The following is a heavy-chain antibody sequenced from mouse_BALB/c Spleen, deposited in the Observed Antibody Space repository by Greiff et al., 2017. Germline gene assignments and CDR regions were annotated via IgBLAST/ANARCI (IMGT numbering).Heavy chain of an antibody. Sequence: QVQLQQSGAELVRPGVSVKISCKGSGYTFTDYAMHWVKQSHAKSLEWIGVISTYYGDASYNQKFKGKATMTVDKSSSTAYMELARLTSEDSAIYYCARGGYGSYVWFAYWGQGTLVTVSA. D-gene: IGHD1-1*02. CDR1: GYTFTDYA. CDR2: ISTYYGDA. J-gene: IGHJ3*01. V-gene: IGHV1S137*01. CDR3: ARGGYGSYVWFAY.